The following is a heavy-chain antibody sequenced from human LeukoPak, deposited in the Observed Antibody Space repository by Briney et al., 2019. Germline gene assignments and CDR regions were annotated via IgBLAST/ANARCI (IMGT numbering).Heavy chain of an antibody. V-gene: IGHV4-30-4*08. D-gene: IGHD6-13*01. J-gene: IGHJ5*02. CDR3: ARVWGPLKNSSSWYPDHWFDP. CDR1: GGSISSGDYY. Sequence: PSETLSLTCTVSGGSISSGDYYWSWIRQPPGKGLEWIGYIYYSGSTYYNPSLKSRVTISVDTSKNQFSLKLSSVTAADTAVYYCARVWGPLKNSSSWYPDHWFDPWGQGTLVTVSS. CDR2: IYYSGST.